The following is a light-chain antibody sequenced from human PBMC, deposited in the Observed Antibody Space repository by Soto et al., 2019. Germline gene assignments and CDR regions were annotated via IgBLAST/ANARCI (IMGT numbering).Light chain of an antibody. J-gene: IGLJ3*02. CDR3: QSYDSSLSGWV. CDR2: GNS. V-gene: IGLV1-40*01. CDR1: SSNIGAGYD. Sequence: QSVRTQPPSASRAPGQRVTISCTGSSSNIGAGYDVHWYQQLPGTAPKLLIYGNSNRPSGVPDRFSGSKSGTSASLAITGLQAEDEAHYYCQSYDSSLSGWVFGGGTKLTFL.